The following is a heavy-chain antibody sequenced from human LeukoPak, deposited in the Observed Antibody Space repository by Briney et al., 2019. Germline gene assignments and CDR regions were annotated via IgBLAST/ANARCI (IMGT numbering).Heavy chain of an antibody. V-gene: IGHV4-34*01. CDR2: INHSGST. Sequence: SETLSLTCAVYGGSFSGYYWSWLRQPPGKGLEWIGEINHSGSTNYNPSLKSRVTISVDTSKNQFSLKLSSVTAADTAVYYCAREGSGSYLPTPPDDWGQGTLVTVFS. CDR3: AREGSGSYLPTPPDD. D-gene: IGHD1-26*01. J-gene: IGHJ4*02. CDR1: GGSFSGYY.